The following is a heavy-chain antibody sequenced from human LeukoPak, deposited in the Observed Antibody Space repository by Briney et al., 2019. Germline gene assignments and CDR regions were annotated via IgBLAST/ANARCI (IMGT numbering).Heavy chain of an antibody. CDR1: GFTFSSYA. D-gene: IGHD3-16*01. CDR2: ISYDGSNK. Sequence: GGSLRLSCAASGFTFSSYAMHWVRQAPGKGLEWVAVISYDGSNKYYADSVKGRFTSSRDNSKNTLYLQMNSLRAEDTAVYYCARDFLRGSPDFFDYWGQGTLVTVSS. V-gene: IGHV3-30*04. J-gene: IGHJ4*02. CDR3: ARDFLRGSPDFFDY.